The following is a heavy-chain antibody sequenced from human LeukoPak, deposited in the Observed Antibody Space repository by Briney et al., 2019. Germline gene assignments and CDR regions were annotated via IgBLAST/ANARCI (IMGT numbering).Heavy chain of an antibody. V-gene: IGHV3-30*02. D-gene: IGHD6-19*01. CDR1: GFTFSNYA. CDR3: AKDRGSSGWNGLDY. CDR2: IPYDGSNK. J-gene: IGHJ4*02. Sequence: GGSLRLSCAASGFTFSNYAMHWVRQAPGKRLEWVSFIPYDGSNKYYADSVKGRFTISRDNSKNTLYLQMISLRAEDTAVYYCAKDRGSSGWNGLDYWGQGTLVTVSS.